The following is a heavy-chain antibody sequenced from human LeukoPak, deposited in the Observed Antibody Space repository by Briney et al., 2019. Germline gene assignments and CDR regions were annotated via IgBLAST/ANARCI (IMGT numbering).Heavy chain of an antibody. CDR3: ARLQHNSIVVVPAAKDY. CDR1: GGSISSYY. Sequence: SETLSLTCTVSGGSISSYYWSWIRQPPGKGLEWIGEINHSGSTNYNPSLKSRVTISVDTSKNQFSLKLSSVTAADTAVYYCARLQHNSIVVVPAAKDYWGQGTLVTVSS. J-gene: IGHJ4*02. D-gene: IGHD2-2*01. CDR2: INHSGST. V-gene: IGHV4-34*01.